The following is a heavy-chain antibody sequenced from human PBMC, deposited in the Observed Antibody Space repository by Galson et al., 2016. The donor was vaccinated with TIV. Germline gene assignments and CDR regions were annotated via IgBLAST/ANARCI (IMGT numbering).Heavy chain of an antibody. CDR3: ATHTADYRKPLDY. J-gene: IGHJ4*02. V-gene: IGHV3-23*01. D-gene: IGHD4/OR15-4a*01. CDR1: GFIFSNYP. Sequence: SLRLSCAASGFIFSNYPMSWVRQAPGKGLEWVSAISSGGGVYTHYADSVGGRFTISRDNSKNTLYLQMNSPRVEGTAVYYCATHTADYRKPLDYWGQGTLVTVSS. CDR2: ISSGGGVYT.